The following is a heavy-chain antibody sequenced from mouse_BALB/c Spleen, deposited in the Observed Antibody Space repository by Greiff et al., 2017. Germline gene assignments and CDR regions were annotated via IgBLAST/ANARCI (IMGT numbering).Heavy chain of an antibody. J-gene: IGHJ2*01. Sequence: EVKLMESGGGLVKPGGSLKLSCAASGFTFSSYTMSWVRQTPEKRLEWVATISSGGSYTYYPDSVKGRFTISRDNAKNTLYLQMSSLKSEDTAMYYCTREDGNYPYFDYWGQGTTLTVSS. V-gene: IGHV5-6-4*01. D-gene: IGHD2-1*01. CDR2: ISSGGSYT. CDR3: TREDGNYPYFDY. CDR1: GFTFSSYT.